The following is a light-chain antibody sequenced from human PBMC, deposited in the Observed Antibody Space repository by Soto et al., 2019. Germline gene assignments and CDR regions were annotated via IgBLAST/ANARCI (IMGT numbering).Light chain of an antibody. CDR2: GAS. CDR3: QQYDTLPYT. V-gene: IGKV3-15*01. CDR1: QSVSSN. J-gene: IGKJ2*01. Sequence: EIVMTQSPATLSVSPGERATLSCRASQSVSSNLAWYQQKPGQAPRLLIYGASTRATGIPARFSGSGSGTEFTLTISSLQSEDFATYWCQQYDTLPYTFGQGTKLEIK.